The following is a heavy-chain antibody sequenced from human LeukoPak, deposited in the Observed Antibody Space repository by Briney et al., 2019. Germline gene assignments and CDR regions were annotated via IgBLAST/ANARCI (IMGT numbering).Heavy chain of an antibody. CDR3: ARVQAAGTPDY. J-gene: IGHJ4*02. D-gene: IGHD6-13*01. CDR2: ISAYNGNT. Sequence: ASVKVSCKASGYTFTSYGISWVRQAPGQGLGWMGWISAYNGNTNYAQKLQGRVTMTTDTSTSTAYMELSSLRSEDTAVYYCARVQAAGTPDYWGQGTLVTVSS. V-gene: IGHV1-18*01. CDR1: GYTFTSYG.